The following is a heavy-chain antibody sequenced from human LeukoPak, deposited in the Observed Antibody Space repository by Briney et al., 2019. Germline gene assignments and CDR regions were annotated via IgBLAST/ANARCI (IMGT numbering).Heavy chain of an antibody. J-gene: IGHJ6*02. CDR3: ARGVRYYYGMDV. CDR1: GGSISSYY. V-gene: IGHV4-59*01. Sequence: SETLSLTCTVSGGSISSYYWSWIRQPPGKGLEWIGYIYYSGSTNYNPSLKSRVTISVDTSKNQFSLKLSSVTAADTAVYYCARGVRYYYGMDVWGLGTTVTVSS. CDR2: IYYSGST.